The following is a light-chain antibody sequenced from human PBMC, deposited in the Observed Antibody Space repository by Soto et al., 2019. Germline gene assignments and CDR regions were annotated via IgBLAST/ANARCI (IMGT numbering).Light chain of an antibody. V-gene: IGLV2-11*01. CDR1: SSDVGGYNY. J-gene: IGLJ1*01. Sequence: QSALTQPRSVSGSPGQSVTISCTGTSSDVGGYNYVSWYQQHPGKAPKLMIYDVSKRPSGVPDRFSGSESGNTASLTISGLQAEDVADYYCCSYAGSYTYVFGTGTNVTVL. CDR2: DVS. CDR3: CSYAGSYTYV.